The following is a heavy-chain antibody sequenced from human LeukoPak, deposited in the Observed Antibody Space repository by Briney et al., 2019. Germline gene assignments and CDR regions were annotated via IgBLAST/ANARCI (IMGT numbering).Heavy chain of an antibody. D-gene: IGHD2-15*01. CDR3: ARDSPYCSGGSCYFDY. J-gene: IGHJ4*02. V-gene: IGHV4-59*12. CDR2: IYYSGST. CDR1: GGSISSYY. Sequence: PSETLSLTCTVSGGSISSYYWSWIRQPPGKGLEWIGYIYYSGSTNYNPSLKCRVTISVDTSKNQFSLKLSSVTAADTAVYYCARDSPYCSGGSCYFDYWGQGTLVTVSS.